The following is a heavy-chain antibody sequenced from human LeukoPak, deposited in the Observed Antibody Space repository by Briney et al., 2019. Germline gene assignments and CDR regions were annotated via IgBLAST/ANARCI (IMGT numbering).Heavy chain of an antibody. D-gene: IGHD3-22*01. J-gene: IGHJ6*02. CDR1: GYTFTSYD. V-gene: IGHV1-8*01. Sequence: ASVKVSCKASGYTFTSYDINWVRQATGQGLEWMGWMNPNSGNTGYAQKFQGRVTMTRNTSISTAYMELSGLRSEDTAVYYCARATYYYDSSGYYYYYYGMDVWGQGTTVTVSS. CDR3: ARATYYYDSSGYYYYYYGMDV. CDR2: MNPNSGNT.